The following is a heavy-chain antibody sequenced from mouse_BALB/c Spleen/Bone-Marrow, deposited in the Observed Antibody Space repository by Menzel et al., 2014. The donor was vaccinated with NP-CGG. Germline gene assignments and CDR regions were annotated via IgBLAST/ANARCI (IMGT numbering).Heavy chain of an antibody. D-gene: IGHD2-3*01. CDR2: INPSNGGT. Sequence: VQLQQSGAELVKPGASVKLSCKASGYTFTSYYMYWVKQRPGQGLEWIGEINPSNGGTNFNGKFKSKATPTVDKSSSTAYMQLSSLTSEDSAVYYCTRGGWLAMDYWGQGTSVTVSS. CDR1: GYTFTSYY. V-gene: IGHV1S81*02. J-gene: IGHJ4*01. CDR3: TRGGWLAMDY.